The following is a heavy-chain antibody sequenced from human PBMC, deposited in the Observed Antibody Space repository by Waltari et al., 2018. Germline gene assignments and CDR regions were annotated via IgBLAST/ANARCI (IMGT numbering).Heavy chain of an antibody. D-gene: IGHD3-10*01. CDR2: INHSGST. J-gene: IGHJ4*02. CDR3: ARAPWHYYGSGSYRY. Sequence: QVQLQQWGAGLLKPSETLSLTCAVYGGSFSGYYWSWIRQPPGKGLEGSGEINHSGSTTDNPSRKSRVTIAVDTAKNQFSLKLSSVTAADTAVYYCARAPWHYYGSGSYRYWGQGTLVTVSS. V-gene: IGHV4-34*01. CDR1: GGSFSGYY.